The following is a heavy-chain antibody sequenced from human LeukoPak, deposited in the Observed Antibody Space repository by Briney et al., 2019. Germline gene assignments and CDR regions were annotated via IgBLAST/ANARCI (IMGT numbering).Heavy chain of an antibody. CDR2: ISSRGSTI. CDR1: GVTFSSCE. V-gene: IGHV3-48*03. D-gene: IGHD6-6*01. CDR3: ARESSIAALDYYYGMDV. Sequence: GGSLRLSCAASGVTFSSCEMNWVRQAPGKGLEWVSYISSRGSTIYYADSVKGRFTISRDNAKNSLYLQMNSLRAEDTAVYYCARESSIAALDYYYGMDVWGQGTTVTVSS. J-gene: IGHJ6*02.